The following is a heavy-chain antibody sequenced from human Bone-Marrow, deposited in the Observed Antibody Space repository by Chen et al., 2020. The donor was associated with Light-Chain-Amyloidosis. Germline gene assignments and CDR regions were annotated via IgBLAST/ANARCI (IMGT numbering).Heavy chain of an antibody. CDR3: TKDRHNDFWSGTSNWFDP. V-gene: IGHV3-43*02. D-gene: IGHD3-3*01. J-gene: IGHJ5*02. CDR2: ISGDGRTT. Sequence: EVQLVESGGGMIQPGGSLRVSCEASGFKFDDSAMHWVRQASGRGLEWVSLISGDGRTTHYADSVKGRFTISRDNSKRFLYLEMNSLRNEDTAIYYCTKDRHNDFWSGTSNWFDPWGQGTPVTVST. CDR1: GFKFDDSA.